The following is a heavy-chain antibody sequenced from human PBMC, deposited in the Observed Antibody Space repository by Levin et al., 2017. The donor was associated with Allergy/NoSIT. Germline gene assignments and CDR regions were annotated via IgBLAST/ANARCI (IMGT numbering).Heavy chain of an antibody. CDR2: ISGSGGKT. Sequence: GGSLRLSCAASGFSFSSYSMNWVRQAPGMGLEWVSAISGSGGKTFYAESVKGRFTVSRDNTKNTLYLQMNSLRAEDTAVYYCAKHGGYWGQGTLVTVSS. CDR1: GFSFSSYS. D-gene: IGHD3-16*01. J-gene: IGHJ4*02. V-gene: IGHV3-23*01. CDR3: AKHGGY.